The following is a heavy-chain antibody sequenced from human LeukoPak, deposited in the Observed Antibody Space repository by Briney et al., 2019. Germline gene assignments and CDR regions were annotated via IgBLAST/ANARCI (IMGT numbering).Heavy chain of an antibody. D-gene: IGHD7-27*01. CDR2: IYPRGST. Sequence: SETLSLTCAVSGGSISSGSYSWSWIRQPPGKGLEWIGYIYPRGSTYYNPSLKSRVILSLDKSANQFSPNLSSVTAADTAVYYCARFSPRAMGNYLDFWGQGTLVTVSS. CDR3: ARFSPRAMGNYLDF. V-gene: IGHV4-30-2*01. J-gene: IGHJ4*02. CDR1: GGSISSGSYS.